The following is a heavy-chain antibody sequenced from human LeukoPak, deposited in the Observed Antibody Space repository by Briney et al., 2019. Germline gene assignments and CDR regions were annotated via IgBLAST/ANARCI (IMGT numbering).Heavy chain of an antibody. CDR2: IYPRDGST. CDR1: DYTFTNYD. V-gene: IGHV1-46*01. Sequence: GASVKVPCKASDYTFTNYDIRWVRQAPGQGLEWMGMIYPRDGSTSYAQKFQGRVTVTRDTSTSTVHMELSGLRSEDTAVYYCARDQEGFDYWGQGTLVTVSS. CDR3: ARDQEGFDY. J-gene: IGHJ4*02.